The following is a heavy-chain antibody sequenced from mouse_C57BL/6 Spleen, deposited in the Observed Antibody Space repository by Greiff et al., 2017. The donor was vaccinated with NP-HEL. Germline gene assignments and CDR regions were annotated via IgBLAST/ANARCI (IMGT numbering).Heavy chain of an antibody. D-gene: IGHD1-1*01. V-gene: IGHV1-53*01. J-gene: IGHJ4*01. CDR2: INPSNGGT. CDR1: GYTFTSYW. CDR3: AGSNRGLYAMDY. Sequence: QVQLKESGTELVKPGASVKLSCKASGYTFTSYWMHWVKQRPGQGLEWIGNINPSNGGTNYNEKFKSKATLTVDKSSSTAYMQLSSLTSEDSAVYYCAGSNRGLYAMDYWGQGTSVTVSS.